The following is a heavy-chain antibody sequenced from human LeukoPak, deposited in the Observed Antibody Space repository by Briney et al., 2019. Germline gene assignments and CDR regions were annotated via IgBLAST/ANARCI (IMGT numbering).Heavy chain of an antibody. Sequence: PGGSLRLSCAASGFTFSSYSMNWVRQAPGKGLEWVSSISSSSSYIYYADSVKGRFTISRDNAKNSLYLQMNSLRAEDTAVYYCARGRGILADFDYWGQGTLVTVSS. D-gene: IGHD1-26*01. CDR2: ISSSSSYI. CDR1: GFTFSSYS. V-gene: IGHV3-21*01. J-gene: IGHJ4*02. CDR3: ARGRGILADFDY.